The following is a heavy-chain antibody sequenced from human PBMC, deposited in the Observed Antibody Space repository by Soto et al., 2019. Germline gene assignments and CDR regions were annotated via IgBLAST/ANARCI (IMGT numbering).Heavy chain of an antibody. CDR2: IYWDDDK. Sequence: QITLKEAGPTLVKPTQTLTLTCSFSGFSLITSGVGVGWIRQPPGKALEWLALIYWDDDKGYSTSLRSRLTITKDPSKTQGVLTMTNMDPADTATYYCAHTMAPRIFDYWGQGTLVTVSS. J-gene: IGHJ4*02. CDR1: GFSLITSGVG. V-gene: IGHV2-5*02. CDR3: AHTMAPRIFDY.